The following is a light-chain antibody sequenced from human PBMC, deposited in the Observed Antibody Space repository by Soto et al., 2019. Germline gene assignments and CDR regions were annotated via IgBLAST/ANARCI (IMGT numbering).Light chain of an antibody. Sequence: DIQMTQSPSTLAASVGDRVTITCRASQSISSWLAWYQQKPGKAPKLLIYKASSLESGVPSRFSGSGSGTEFTLTFSSLQPDDFATYYCQQYNSYSLLTFGGGTKVEIK. V-gene: IGKV1-5*03. CDR3: QQYNSYSLLT. CDR2: KAS. J-gene: IGKJ4*01. CDR1: QSISSW.